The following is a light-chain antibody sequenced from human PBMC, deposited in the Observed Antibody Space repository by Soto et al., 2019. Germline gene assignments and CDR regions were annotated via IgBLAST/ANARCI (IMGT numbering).Light chain of an antibody. CDR3: QQYGSSPPLT. CDR2: GAS. Sequence: EIVLTQSPGTLSLSPGERATLSCRASQSVSSSYLAWYQQKPGQPPRLLIDGASSRATGIPDRFSGSGSGTDFTLTISRLEPEVFAVYYCQQYGSSPPLTFGGGTKVESK. V-gene: IGKV3-20*01. CDR1: QSVSSSY. J-gene: IGKJ4*01.